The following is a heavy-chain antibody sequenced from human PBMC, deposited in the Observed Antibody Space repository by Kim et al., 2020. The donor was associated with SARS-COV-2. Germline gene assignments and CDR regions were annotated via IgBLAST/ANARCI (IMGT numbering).Heavy chain of an antibody. D-gene: IGHD6-13*01. J-gene: IGHJ5*02. CDR3: ARDGPFSGYSSSWYQSWFDP. CDR1: GGTFSSYA. V-gene: IGHV1-69*04. Sequence: SVKVSCKASGGTFSSYAISWVRQAPGQGLEWMGRIIPILGIANYAQKFQGRVTITADKSTSTAYMELSSLRSEDTAVYYCARDGPFSGYSSSWYQSWFDPWGQGTLVTVSS. CDR2: IIPILGIA.